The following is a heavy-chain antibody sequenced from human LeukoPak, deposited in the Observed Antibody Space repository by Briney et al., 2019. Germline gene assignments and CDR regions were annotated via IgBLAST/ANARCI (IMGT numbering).Heavy chain of an antibody. V-gene: IGHV1-69*05. D-gene: IGHD3-22*01. Sequence: ASVKVSCKASGDTLSSYTFSWVRQAPGQGLEWMGGIIPIFGTANYAQKFQGRVTITTDESTSTAYMELSSLRSEDTAVYYCARDDSTYYDSSGYRYYYYMDVWGKGTTVTVSS. CDR2: IIPIFGTA. CDR1: GDTLSSYT. J-gene: IGHJ6*03. CDR3: ARDDSTYYDSSGYRYYYYMDV.